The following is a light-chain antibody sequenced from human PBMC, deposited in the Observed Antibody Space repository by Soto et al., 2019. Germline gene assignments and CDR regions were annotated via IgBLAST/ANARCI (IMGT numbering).Light chain of an antibody. CDR3: QQSYSTTRT. Sequence: DIQMTQSPSSLSASVGDRVTITCRASQSISSYLNWYQQKPGKAPKLLIYAASSLQSGVPSRFSGSVSGTDGTITISSLQPEDGATYDCQQSYSTTRTFGQGTKVDIK. J-gene: IGKJ1*01. V-gene: IGKV1-39*01. CDR1: QSISSY. CDR2: AAS.